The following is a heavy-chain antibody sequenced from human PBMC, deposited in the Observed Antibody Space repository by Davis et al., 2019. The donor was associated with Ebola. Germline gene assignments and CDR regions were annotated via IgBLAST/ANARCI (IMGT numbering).Heavy chain of an antibody. V-gene: IGHV3-48*01. Sequence: GESLKISCAASGFTFSDYNMNWVRQAPGKGLEWVSYISSSSRTIYYAASVKGRFTISRDNSKKTLYLQMNSLRAEDTAVYYCVRDPALVVTGGGWFFGLWGRGTLVTVSS. D-gene: IGHD2-21*02. CDR1: GFTFSDYN. CDR2: ISSSSRTI. J-gene: IGHJ2*01. CDR3: VRDPALVVTGGGWFFGL.